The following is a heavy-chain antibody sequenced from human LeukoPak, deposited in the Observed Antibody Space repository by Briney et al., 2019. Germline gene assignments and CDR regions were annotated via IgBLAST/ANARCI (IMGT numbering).Heavy chain of an antibody. CDR1: GFTFDDYA. Sequence: PGGSLRLSCAASGFTFDDYAMHWVRQAPGKGLEWVSGISWNSGSIGYADSVKGRFTISRDNAKNSLYLQMNSLRAEDTALYYRAKDRIGHYGGIFDYWGQGTLVTVSS. D-gene: IGHD3-16*01. CDR3: AKDRIGHYGGIFDY. CDR2: ISWNSGSI. J-gene: IGHJ4*02. V-gene: IGHV3-9*01.